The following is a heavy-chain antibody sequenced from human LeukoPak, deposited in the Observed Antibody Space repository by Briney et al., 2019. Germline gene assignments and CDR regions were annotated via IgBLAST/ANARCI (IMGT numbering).Heavy chain of an antibody. CDR3: ARHDYGDLLNYYGMDV. CDR2: IDPSDSYT. CDR1: GYSFTSHW. V-gene: IGHV5-10-1*01. D-gene: IGHD4-17*01. Sequence: GESLKISCKGSGYSFTSHWISWVRQMPGKGLEWMGRIDPSDSYTNYSPSFQGHVTISADKSISTAYLQWSSLKASDTAMYYCARHDYGDLLNYYGMDVWGKGTTVTVSS. J-gene: IGHJ6*04.